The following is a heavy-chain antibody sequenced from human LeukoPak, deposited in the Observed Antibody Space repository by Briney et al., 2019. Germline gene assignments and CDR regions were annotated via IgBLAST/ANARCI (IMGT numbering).Heavy chain of an antibody. CDR3: ARGRRGPITMIVVVITKDTRNNWFDP. Sequence: PGGSLRLSCTVSGFTVSSNSMSWVRQAPGKGLEWVSFIYSDNTHYSDSVKGRFTISRDNSKNTLYLQMNSLRAEDTAVYYCARGRRGPITMIVVVITKDTRNNWFDPWGQGTLVTVSS. V-gene: IGHV3-53*01. CDR2: IYSDNT. D-gene: IGHD3-22*01. J-gene: IGHJ5*02. CDR1: GFTVSSNS.